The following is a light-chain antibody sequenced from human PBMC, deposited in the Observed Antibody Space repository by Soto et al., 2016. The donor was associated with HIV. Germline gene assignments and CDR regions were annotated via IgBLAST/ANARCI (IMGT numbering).Light chain of an antibody. CDR1: QVISSY. CDR3: QQYYSYPRT. V-gene: IGKV1-8*01. J-gene: IGKJ1*01. Sequence: AIRMTQSPSSFSASTGDRVTITCRASQVISSYLAWYQQKPGKAPKLLIYAASYFANVGSHQGSAAVDLGQISLSPSAACSLKYFATYYCQQYYSYPRTFGQGTKVGNQT. CDR2: AAS.